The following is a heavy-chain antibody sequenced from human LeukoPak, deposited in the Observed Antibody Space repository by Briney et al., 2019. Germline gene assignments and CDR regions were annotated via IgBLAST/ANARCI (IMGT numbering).Heavy chain of an antibody. CDR2: ISYDGSNK. CDR3: AKSLVVRGVVISPYDY. Sequence: PGGSLRLSCAASGFTFSSYGMHWVRQAPGKGLEWVAVISYDGSNKYYADSVKGRFTISGDNSKNTLYLQMNSLRAEDTAVYYCAKSLVVRGVVISPYDYWGQGTLVTVSS. J-gene: IGHJ4*02. CDR1: GFTFSSYG. V-gene: IGHV3-30*18. D-gene: IGHD3-10*01.